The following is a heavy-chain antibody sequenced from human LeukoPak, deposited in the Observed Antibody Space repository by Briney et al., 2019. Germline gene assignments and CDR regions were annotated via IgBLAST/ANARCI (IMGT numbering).Heavy chain of an antibody. Sequence: GESLKISCKGSGYSFTSYWIGWVRQMPGKGLEWMGIIYPGDSDTRYSPSFQGQVTISADKSISTAYLQWSSLEASDTAMYYCARHFSSIAAAGIPFDYWGQGTLVTVSS. CDR1: GYSFTSYW. V-gene: IGHV5-51*01. CDR3: ARHFSSIAAAGIPFDY. D-gene: IGHD6-13*01. CDR2: IYPGDSDT. J-gene: IGHJ4*02.